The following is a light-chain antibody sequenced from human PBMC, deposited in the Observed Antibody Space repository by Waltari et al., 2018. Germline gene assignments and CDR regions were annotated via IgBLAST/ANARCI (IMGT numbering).Light chain of an antibody. Sequence: QSALTQPASVSGSPEQSITISCTGTSSDVGSYNLSPWYQQHPGKAPKLMIYEGSKRPSGISSRFSGSKSGNTASLTISGLQAEDEADYYCSSYAGSTTFVIFGGGTKLTVL. CDR3: SSYAGSTTFVI. J-gene: IGLJ2*01. CDR2: EGS. CDR1: SSDVGSYNL. V-gene: IGLV2-23*03.